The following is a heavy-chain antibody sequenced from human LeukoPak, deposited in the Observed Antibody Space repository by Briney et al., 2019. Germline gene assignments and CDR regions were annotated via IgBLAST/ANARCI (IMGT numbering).Heavy chain of an antibody. Sequence: PGGPLRLSCAASGFTFSNAWMSWVRQAPGKGLEWVGSIKSKTDGGTTDYAAPVKGRFTISRDDSKNTLYLQMNSLKTEDTAVYYCTTDLKPNTLVVTAPPIAFDIWGQGTMVTVSS. D-gene: IGHD2-21*02. V-gene: IGHV3-15*01. J-gene: IGHJ3*02. CDR1: GFTFSNAW. CDR2: IKSKTDGGTT. CDR3: TTDLKPNTLVVTAPPIAFDI.